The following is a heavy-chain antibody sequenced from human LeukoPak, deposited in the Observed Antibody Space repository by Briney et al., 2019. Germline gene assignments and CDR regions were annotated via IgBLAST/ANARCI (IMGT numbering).Heavy chain of an antibody. CDR2: INWNGGST. CDR1: GFTVSNSY. CDR3: AREPTTGTTFDY. J-gene: IGHJ4*02. Sequence: GGSLRLSCAASGFTVSNSYMSWVRQAPGKGLEWVSGINWNGGSTGYADSVKGRFTISRDNAKNSLYLQMNSLRAEDTALYYCAREPTTGTTFDYWGQGTLVTVSS. V-gene: IGHV3-20*04. D-gene: IGHD1-1*01.